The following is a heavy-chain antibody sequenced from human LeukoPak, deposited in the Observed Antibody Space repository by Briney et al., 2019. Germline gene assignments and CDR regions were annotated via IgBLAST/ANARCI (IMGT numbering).Heavy chain of an antibody. V-gene: IGHV6-1*01. J-gene: IGHJ4*02. CDR3: TRNRNIRGPREAFDY. CDR2: TYYRSKWYN. Sequence: SQTLSLTCAISGDSVSSNSAAWHWIRQFPSRGLEWLGSTYYRSKWYNDYAVSVKSRITINPDTSKNQFSLQLNSVTPEDTAVYYCTRNRNIRGPREAFDYWGQGTLVTVSS. D-gene: IGHD3-10*01. CDR1: GDSVSSNSAA.